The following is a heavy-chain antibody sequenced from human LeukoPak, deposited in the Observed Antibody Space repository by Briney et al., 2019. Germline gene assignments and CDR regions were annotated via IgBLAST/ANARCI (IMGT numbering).Heavy chain of an antibody. J-gene: IGHJ4*02. V-gene: IGHV3-21*01. CDR2: ISSSSSYI. CDR1: GFTFSSYG. CDR3: ARSYSSSWQSFDY. Sequence: PGGSLRLSCAASGFTFSSYGMNWVRQAPGKGLEWVSSISSSSSYIYYAASVKGRFTISRDNAKNSLYLQMNSLRAEDTAVYYCARSYSSSWQSFDYWGQGTLVTVSS. D-gene: IGHD6-13*01.